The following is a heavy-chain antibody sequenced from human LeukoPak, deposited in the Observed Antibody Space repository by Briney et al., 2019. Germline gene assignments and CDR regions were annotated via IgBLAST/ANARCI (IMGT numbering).Heavy chain of an antibody. CDR2: ITSSGSTI. J-gene: IGHJ3*02. Sequence: GGSLRLSCAASGFTFSSYEMNWVRQAPGKGLEWVSYITSSGSTIYYADSVKGRFTISRDNAKNSLYLQMNSLRAEDTAVYYCAREGALTVTKDAFDIWGQGTMVTVSS. CDR1: GFTFSSYE. CDR3: AREGALTVTKDAFDI. D-gene: IGHD4-17*01. V-gene: IGHV3-48*03.